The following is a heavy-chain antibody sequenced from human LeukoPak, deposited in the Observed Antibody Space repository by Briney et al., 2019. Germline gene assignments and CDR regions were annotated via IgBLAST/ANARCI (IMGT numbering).Heavy chain of an antibody. CDR2: IIPIFGTA. CDR1: GGTFSSYA. J-gene: IGHJ4*02. CDR3: ARGSRVVGATPPYYFDY. D-gene: IGHD1-26*01. V-gene: IGHV1-69*13. Sequence: SVKVSCKASGGTFSSYAISWVRRARGQGLEWMGGIIPIFGTANYAQKFQGRVTITADESTSTAYMELSSLRSEDTAVYYCARGSRVVGATPPYYFDYWGQGTLVTVSS.